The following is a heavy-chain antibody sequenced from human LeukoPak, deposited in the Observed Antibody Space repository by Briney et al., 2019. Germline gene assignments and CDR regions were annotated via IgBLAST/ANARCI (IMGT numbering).Heavy chain of an antibody. CDR2: IYYSGST. J-gene: IGHJ4*02. V-gene: IGHV4-39*01. Sequence: SETLSLTCTVSGGSISSSSYYWGWIRQPPGKGLEWIGSIYYSGSTYYNPSLKSRATISVDTSKNQFSLKLSSVTAADTAVYYCARLGYDILTGYYPIRSWPKYYFDYWGQGTLVTVSS. CDR3: ARLGYDILTGYYPIRSWPKYYFDY. CDR1: GGSISSSSYY. D-gene: IGHD3-9*01.